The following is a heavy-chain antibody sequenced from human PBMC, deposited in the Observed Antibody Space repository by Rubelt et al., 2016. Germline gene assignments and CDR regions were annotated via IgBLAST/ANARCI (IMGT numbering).Heavy chain of an antibody. V-gene: IGHV4-39*07. CDR2: IYYSGST. Sequence: QLQLQESGPGLVKPSETLSLTCTVSGGSISSSSYYWGWIRQPPGKGLEWIGSIYYSGSTYYNPSLKSRVTISVDTSKNQFPLKLSSVTAADTAVDYGARPGQQLVGGSFDYWGQGILVTVSS. CDR3: ARPGQQLVGGSFDY. D-gene: IGHD6-13*01. CDR1: GGSISSSSYY. J-gene: IGHJ4*02.